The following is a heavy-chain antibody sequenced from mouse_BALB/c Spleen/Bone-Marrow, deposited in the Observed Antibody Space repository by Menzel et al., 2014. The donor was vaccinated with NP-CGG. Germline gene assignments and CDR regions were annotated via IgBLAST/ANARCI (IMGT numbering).Heavy chain of an antibody. J-gene: IGHJ4*01. Sequence: QVQLQQSGAELVKPEASVKLSCKASGYTFTSYYMFWVKQRPGQGLEWIGGINPSNGANNFNKKFKSKATLTVDKSSSTAYMQLSSLTSEDSAVYYCSRGGNFDVMDYWGQGTSVTVSS. CDR1: GYTFTSYY. CDR2: INPSNGAN. V-gene: IGHV1S81*02. CDR3: SRGGNFDVMDY. D-gene: IGHD2-1*01.